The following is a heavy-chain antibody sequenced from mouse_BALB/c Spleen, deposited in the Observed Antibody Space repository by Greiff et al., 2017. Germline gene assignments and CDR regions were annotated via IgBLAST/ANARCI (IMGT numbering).Heavy chain of an antibody. CDR1: GFNIKDTY. CDR2: IDPANGNT. Sequence: VQLKESGAELVKPGASVKLSCTASGFNIKDTYMHWVKQRPEQGLEWIGRIDPANGNTKYDPKFQGKATITADTSSNTAYLQLSSLTSEDTAVYYCARNYGSSYVYAMDYWGQGTSVTVSS. CDR3: ARNYGSSYVYAMDY. D-gene: IGHD1-1*01. V-gene: IGHV14-3*02. J-gene: IGHJ4*01.